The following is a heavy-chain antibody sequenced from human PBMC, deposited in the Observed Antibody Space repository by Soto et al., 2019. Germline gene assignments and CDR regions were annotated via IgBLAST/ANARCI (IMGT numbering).Heavy chain of an antibody. J-gene: IGHJ4*02. D-gene: IGHD3-10*01. CDR2: IYNSGNT. Sequence: QVQLQESDPGLVKPSETLSLTCTVSGGSITSDYWSWIRQPPGKGLEWIGNIYNSGNTKYSPSLKERVIISVDTSNNQFSLRLSSVTAADTAVYYCARVHGSGTFDKRGFDYWGRGTLVTVSS. CDR3: ARVHGSGTFDKRGFDY. CDR1: GGSITSDY. V-gene: IGHV4-59*08.